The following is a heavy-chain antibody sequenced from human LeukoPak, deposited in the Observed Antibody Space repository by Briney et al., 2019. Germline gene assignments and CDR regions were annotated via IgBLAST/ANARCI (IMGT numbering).Heavy chain of an antibody. CDR2: ISAYNGNT. Sequence: ASVKVSCKASGYTFTSYGISWVRQAPGQGLEWMGWISAYNGNTNYAQKLQGRVTMTTDTSTSTAYMELRSLRSDDTAVYYCATVSVVVPPAKYYMEVWGKGTTVTVSS. D-gene: IGHD2-2*01. CDR3: ATVSVVVPPAKYYMEV. J-gene: IGHJ6*03. CDR1: GYTFTSYG. V-gene: IGHV1-18*01.